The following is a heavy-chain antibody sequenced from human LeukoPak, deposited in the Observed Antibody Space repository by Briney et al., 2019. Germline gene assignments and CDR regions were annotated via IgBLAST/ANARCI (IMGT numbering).Heavy chain of an antibody. CDR3: ARLVREWELNPFDY. V-gene: IGHV4-39*01. CDR2: IYYSGST. D-gene: IGHD1-26*01. CDR1: GVSISSSSYY. Sequence: PSETLSLTCTVSGVSISSSSYYWGWIRQPPGKGLEWIGSIYYSGSTYYNPSLKSRVTISVDTSKNQFSLKLSSVTAADTAVYYCARLVREWELNPFDYWGQGTLVTVSS. J-gene: IGHJ4*02.